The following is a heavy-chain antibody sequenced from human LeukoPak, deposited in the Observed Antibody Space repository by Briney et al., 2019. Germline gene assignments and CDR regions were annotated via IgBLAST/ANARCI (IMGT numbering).Heavy chain of an antibody. Sequence: GGSLRLSCAASGLTFSNYAMSWVRQAPGKGLEWVSAISGSGGRSYYADSVKGRFTISRDNSKNTLYLQMNSLRAEDTAVYYCAKDQYYYDSSGYPFDYWGQGTLVTVSS. V-gene: IGHV3-23*01. J-gene: IGHJ4*02. CDR2: ISGSGGRS. CDR3: AKDQYYYDSSGYPFDY. CDR1: GLTFSNYA. D-gene: IGHD3-22*01.